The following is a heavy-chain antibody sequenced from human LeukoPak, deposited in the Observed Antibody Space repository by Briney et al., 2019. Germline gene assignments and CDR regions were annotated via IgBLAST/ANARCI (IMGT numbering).Heavy chain of an antibody. CDR1: GFTFTTYG. CDR3: ASDSRKSYYDILTGYYKRYFDY. V-gene: IGHV3-11*04. J-gene: IGHJ4*02. D-gene: IGHD3-9*01. CDR2: ISSSGSTI. Sequence: GGSLRLSCAASGFTFTTYGMSWIRQAPGKGLEWVSYISSSGSTIYYADSVKGRFTISRDNAKNSLYLQMNSLRAEDTAVYYCASDSRKSYYDILTGYYKRYFDYWGQGTLVTVSS.